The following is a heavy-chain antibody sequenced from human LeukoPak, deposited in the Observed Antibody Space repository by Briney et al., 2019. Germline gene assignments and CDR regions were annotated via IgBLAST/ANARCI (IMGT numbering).Heavy chain of an antibody. J-gene: IGHJ6*03. CDR2: ISGSGGST. CDR1: GFTLSNYG. CDR3: ARMDYYYYMDV. D-gene: IGHD5-24*01. Sequence: GGSLRLSCAASGFTLSNYGMTWVRQAPGKGLEWVSAISGSGGSTYYADSVKGRFTISRDNSKNTLYLQMNSLRAEDTAVYYCARMDYYYYMDVWGKGTTVTISS. V-gene: IGHV3-23*01.